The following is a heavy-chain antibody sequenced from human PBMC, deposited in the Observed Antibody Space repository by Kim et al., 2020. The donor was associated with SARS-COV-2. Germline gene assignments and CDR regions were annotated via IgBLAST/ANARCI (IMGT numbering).Heavy chain of an antibody. Sequence: DSVKGRFTTSRDNAKNSLYLQVNSLRAEDTAVYYCARELRYFDWDDAFDIWGQGTMVTVSS. J-gene: IGHJ3*02. D-gene: IGHD3-9*01. CDR3: ARELRYFDWDDAFDI. V-gene: IGHV3-7*03.